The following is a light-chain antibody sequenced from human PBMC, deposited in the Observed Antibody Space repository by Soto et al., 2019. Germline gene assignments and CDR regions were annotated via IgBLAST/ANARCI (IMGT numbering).Light chain of an antibody. CDR1: QSLLYRNGNNY. CDR3: IQGLQTPLT. CDR2: LDS. J-gene: IGKJ4*01. V-gene: IGKV2-28*01. Sequence: DIVMTQSPLSLPVTPGEPASISCRSSQSLLYRNGNNYLDWYLQKPGQSPQLLIYLDSNRASGVHDRFSGSVSVTDFTLKIIRVEAEDVGVYYCIQGLQTPLTFCGGTKVDIK.